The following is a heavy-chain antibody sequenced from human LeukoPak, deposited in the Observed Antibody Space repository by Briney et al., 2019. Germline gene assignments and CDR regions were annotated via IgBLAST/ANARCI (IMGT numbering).Heavy chain of an antibody. CDR1: GFTFSSYD. V-gene: IGHV3-13*01. Sequence: GGSLRLSCAASGFTFSSYDMHWVRQATGKGLEWVSAIGTAGDTYYPGSVKGRFTISRDNAKNSLYLQMNSLRAEDTAVYYCARDGYNSGYLKALDYWGQGTLLTVSS. CDR2: IGTAGDT. D-gene: IGHD5-18*01. J-gene: IGHJ4*02. CDR3: ARDGYNSGYLKALDY.